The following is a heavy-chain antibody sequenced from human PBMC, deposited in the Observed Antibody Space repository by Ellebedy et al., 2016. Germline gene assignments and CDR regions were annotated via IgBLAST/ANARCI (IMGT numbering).Heavy chain of an antibody. Sequence: GESLKIPXAASGFTFSSHSMNRVRQAPGKGLEWVPSISSSSSYIYYADSVKGRFTISRDNSKNTLYLQMNSLGAEDTAVYYCAKDPLPYDILTGYYDESHPPDYWGQGTLVTVSS. D-gene: IGHD3-9*01. V-gene: IGHV3-21*01. CDR2: ISSSSSYI. J-gene: IGHJ4*02. CDR3: AKDPLPYDILTGYYDESHPPDY. CDR1: GFTFSSHS.